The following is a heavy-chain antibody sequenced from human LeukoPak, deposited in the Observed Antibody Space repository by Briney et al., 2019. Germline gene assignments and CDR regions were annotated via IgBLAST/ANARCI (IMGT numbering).Heavy chain of an antibody. CDR2: IIPIFGTA. Sequence: ASVKVSCKASGGTFSSYAISWVRQAPGQGLEWMGGIIPIFGTANYAQKLQGRVTMTTDTSTSTAYMELRSLRSDDTAVYYCARGPYSSSWYPANWFDPWGQGTLVTVSS. CDR1: GGTFSSYA. V-gene: IGHV1-69*05. CDR3: ARGPYSSSWYPANWFDP. D-gene: IGHD6-13*01. J-gene: IGHJ5*02.